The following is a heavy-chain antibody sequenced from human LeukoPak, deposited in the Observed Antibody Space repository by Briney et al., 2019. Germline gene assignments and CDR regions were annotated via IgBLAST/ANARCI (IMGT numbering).Heavy chain of an antibody. CDR2: ISYDGSNK. CDR3: AKSPRYSYGYISGYYYGMDV. J-gene: IGHJ6*02. CDR1: GSTFSSYG. Sequence: GGSLRLSCAASGSTFSSYGMHWVRQAPGKGLEWVAVISYDGSNKYYADSVKGRFTISRDNSKNTLYLQMNSLRAEDTAVYYCAKSPRYSYGYISGYYYGMDVGGQGTTVTVSS. D-gene: IGHD5-18*01. V-gene: IGHV3-30*18.